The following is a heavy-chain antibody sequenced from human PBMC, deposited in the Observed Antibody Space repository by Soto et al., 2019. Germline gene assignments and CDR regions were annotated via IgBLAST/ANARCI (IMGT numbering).Heavy chain of an antibody. D-gene: IGHD3-16*01. CDR1: GYIIKNYW. J-gene: IGHJ4*02. V-gene: IGHV5-51*01. CDR2: IFPDDSDT. CDR3: FRGGVTSRTFDY. Sequence: GESLKISCKASGYIIKNYWIGWVRQMPGQGLEWMGIIFPDDSDTRYSPSFQGHVTTSVDKSISTAYVQWSSLKASDSAIYYCFRGGVTSRTFDYWGQGTLVTVSS.